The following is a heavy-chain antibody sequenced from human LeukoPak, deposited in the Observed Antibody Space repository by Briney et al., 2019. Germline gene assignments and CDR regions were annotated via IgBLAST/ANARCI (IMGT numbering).Heavy chain of an antibody. CDR1: GASINSGGYS. D-gene: IGHD1-14*01. J-gene: IGHJ4*02. V-gene: IGHV4-30-4*07. CDR3: VRTNPWDLTYYFDY. Sequence: PSETLSLTCAVSGASINSGGYSWSWIRQPPGKGLEWIGYIYYSENTYYNPSLKSRVTISVDTSKNQFSLRLTSVTAADTAVYYCVRTNPWDLTYYFDYWGQGTLVTVSS. CDR2: IYYSENT.